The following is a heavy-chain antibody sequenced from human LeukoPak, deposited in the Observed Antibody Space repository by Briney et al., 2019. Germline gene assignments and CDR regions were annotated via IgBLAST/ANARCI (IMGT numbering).Heavy chain of an antibody. CDR2: ISYDGSNK. CDR1: CFTFSSYG. V-gene: IGHV3-30*18. J-gene: IGHJ1*01. CDR3: PKVKEGN. Sequence: PGGSLRLSCAASCFTFSSYGMHWVRQAPGKGLEWVAVISYDGSNKYYADSVKGRFTISRDNSKNTLYLQMNSLRAEDTAVYYCPKVKEGNWGQGSLVTVSS.